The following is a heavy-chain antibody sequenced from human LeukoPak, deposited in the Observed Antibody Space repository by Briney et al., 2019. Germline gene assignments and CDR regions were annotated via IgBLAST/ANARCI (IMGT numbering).Heavy chain of an antibody. J-gene: IGHJ6*03. Sequence: PGGSLRLSCAASGFTFSSYAMSWVRQAPGKGLEWVSAISGSGGSTYYADSVKGRFTISRDNSKNTLYLQMNSLRAEDTAVYYCAKGGIGYSNGADYYYYMDVWGKGTTVTVSS. CDR2: ISGSGGST. V-gene: IGHV3-23*01. D-gene: IGHD4-11*01. CDR3: AKGGIGYSNGADYYYYMDV. CDR1: GFTFSSYA.